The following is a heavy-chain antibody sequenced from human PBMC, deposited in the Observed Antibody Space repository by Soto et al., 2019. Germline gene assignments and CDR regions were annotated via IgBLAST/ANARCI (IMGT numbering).Heavy chain of an antibody. V-gene: IGHV4-59*01. CDR3: ARDRPWDCSSSNYCYYYGLDV. D-gene: IGHD2-2*01. CDR1: GGSFSSDH. J-gene: IGHJ6*02. Sequence: SETLSLTCNVSGGSFSSDHWGWIRQPPGKGLEWIGKINNSGITNYNPSPKSRATISVDTSKNQFSLKLTSVTAADTAVYYCARDRPWDCSSSNYCYYYGLDVWGQGTTVTVSS. CDR2: INNSGIT.